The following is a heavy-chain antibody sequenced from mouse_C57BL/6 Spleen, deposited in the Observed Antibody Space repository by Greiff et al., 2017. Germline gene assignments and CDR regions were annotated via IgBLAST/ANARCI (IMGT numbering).Heavy chain of an antibody. CDR3: AISYAWFAY. CDR2: IHPNSGST. J-gene: IGHJ3*01. Sequence: VQLQHPRAELVKPVASVKLSCTAFAYTFTSFWMHLVKQRPGQGLEWIGMIHPNSGSTNYNEKFKSKGTLTVDKSSGTAYMQHSSLTSEDSAVYYCAISYAWFAYWGQGTLVTVSA. V-gene: IGHV1-64*01. CDR1: AYTFTSFW. D-gene: IGHD6-5*01.